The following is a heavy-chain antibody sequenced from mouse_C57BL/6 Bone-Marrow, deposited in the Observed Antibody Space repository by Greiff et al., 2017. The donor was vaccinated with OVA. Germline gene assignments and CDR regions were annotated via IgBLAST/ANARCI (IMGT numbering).Heavy chain of an antibody. D-gene: IGHD2-4*01. Sequence: VQLQQPGAELVKPGASVKMSCKASGYTFTSYWITWVKQRPGQGLEWIGDIYPGSGSTNYNEKFKSKATLTVDTSSSTAYMQLSSLTSEDSAVYYCARRIDYDYDEGWAMDYWGQGTSVTVSS. J-gene: IGHJ4*01. CDR2: IYPGSGST. CDR3: ARRIDYDYDEGWAMDY. V-gene: IGHV1-55*01. CDR1: GYTFTSYW.